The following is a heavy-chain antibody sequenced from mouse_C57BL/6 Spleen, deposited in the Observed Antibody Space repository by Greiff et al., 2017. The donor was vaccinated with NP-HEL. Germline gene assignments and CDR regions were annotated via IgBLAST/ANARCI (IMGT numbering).Heavy chain of an antibody. D-gene: IGHD1-1*01. Sequence: QVQLQQPGAELVKPGASVKLSCKASGYTFTSYWMHWVKQRPGRGLEWIGRIDPNSGGTKYNEKFKSKATLTVDKPSSTAYMQLSSRTSEDSAVYYCARSDGSSFPGAMDYWGQGTSVTVSS. J-gene: IGHJ4*01. V-gene: IGHV1-72*01. CDR1: GYTFTSYW. CDR3: ARSDGSSFPGAMDY. CDR2: IDPNSGGT.